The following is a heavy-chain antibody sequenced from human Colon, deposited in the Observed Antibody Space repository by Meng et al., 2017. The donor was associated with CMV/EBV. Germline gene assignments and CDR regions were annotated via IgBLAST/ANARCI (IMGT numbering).Heavy chain of an antibody. CDR3: ARDGDYCTNGVCYFDY. V-gene: IGHV3-23*01. CDR2: ISGSGGST. CDR1: GFTFSSYA. Sequence: GGSLRLSCAASGFTFSSYAMSWVRQAPGKGLEWVSAISGSGGSTYYADSVKGRFTISRDNSKNTLYLQMNGLRSEDTAVYYCARDGDYCTNGVCYFDYWGQGTPVTVSS. J-gene: IGHJ4*02. D-gene: IGHD2-8*01.